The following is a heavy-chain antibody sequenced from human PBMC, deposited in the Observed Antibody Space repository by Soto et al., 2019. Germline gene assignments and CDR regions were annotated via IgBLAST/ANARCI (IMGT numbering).Heavy chain of an antibody. CDR1: GGSISSISYY. D-gene: IGHD3-10*01. V-gene: IGHV4-39*01. J-gene: IGHJ6*03. Sequence: SSETLSLTCTVSGGSISSISYYWGWIRQPPGKGLEWIGSIYYSGSTYYNPSLKSRVTISVDTSKNQFSLKLSSVTAADTAVYYCERRIAGTPPQNYYYYDMDVWGKGTTVTVSS. CDR3: ERRIAGTPPQNYYYYDMDV. CDR2: IYYSGST.